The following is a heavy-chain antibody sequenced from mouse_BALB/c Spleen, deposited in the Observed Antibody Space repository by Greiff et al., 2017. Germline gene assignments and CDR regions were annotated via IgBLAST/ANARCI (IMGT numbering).Heavy chain of an antibody. CDR2: ISNGGGST. CDR3: ARRYLNYAMDY. CDR1: GFTFSSYT. Sequence: EVQLVESGGGLVQPGGSLKLSCAASGFTFSSYTMSWVRQTPEKRLEWVAYISNGGGSTYYPDTVKGRFTISRDNAKNTLYLQMSSLKSEDTAMYYCARRYLNYAMDYWGQGTSVTVSS. J-gene: IGHJ4*01. V-gene: IGHV5-12-2*01.